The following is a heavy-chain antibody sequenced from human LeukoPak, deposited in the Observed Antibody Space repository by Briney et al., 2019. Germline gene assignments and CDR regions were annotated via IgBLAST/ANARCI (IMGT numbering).Heavy chain of an antibody. D-gene: IGHD5-18*01. J-gene: IGHJ4*02. CDR3: ARKRGYSYGHYDY. V-gene: IGHV1-69*05. CDR2: IIPIFGTA. CDR1: GGTFSSNA. Sequence: RASVKVSCKASGGTFSSNAISWVRQAPGQGLEWMGGIIPIFGTANYAQKFQGRVTITTDESTSTAYMELSSLRSEDTAVYYCARKRGYSYGHYDYWGQGTLVTVSS.